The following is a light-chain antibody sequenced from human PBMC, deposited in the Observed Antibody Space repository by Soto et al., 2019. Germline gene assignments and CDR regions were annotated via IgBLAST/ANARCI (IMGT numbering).Light chain of an antibody. V-gene: IGKV3-20*01. Sequence: EIVLSQSPCTLPLSPGERATLSCRASQSVSSTYLAWYQHRPGQAPRLLIYGASSRATGIPDRFSGSGSGTDFTLTITRLEPEDFAVFYCQQYGSSEIIFGQGTRLEIK. CDR1: QSVSSTY. CDR2: GAS. J-gene: IGKJ5*01. CDR3: QQYGSSEII.